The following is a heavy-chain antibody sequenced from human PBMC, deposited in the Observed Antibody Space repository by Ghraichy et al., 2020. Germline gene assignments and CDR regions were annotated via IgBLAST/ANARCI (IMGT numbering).Heavy chain of an antibody. J-gene: IGHJ6*02. D-gene: IGHD2-21*02. CDR2: IYSGGTI. V-gene: IGHV3-53*01. Sequence: GGSLRLSCAASGFTVSSNYMTWLRQPPGKGLEWVSVIYSGGTIVYADSVKGRFTMSRDNSKNTLYLQMNSLRAEDTAVYYCGGEGEGCGDACYAGYGTDVWGQGTTVTVAS. CDR3: GGEGEGCGDACYAGYGTDV. CDR1: GFTVSSNY.